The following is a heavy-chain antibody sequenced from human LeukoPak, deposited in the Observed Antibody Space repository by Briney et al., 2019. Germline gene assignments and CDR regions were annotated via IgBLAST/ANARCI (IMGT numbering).Heavy chain of an antibody. CDR2: IKPDGSEK. J-gene: IGHJ4*02. CDR3: ARDYVWGSSESDY. D-gene: IGHD7-27*01. Sequence: GGSLTRSCAASRFTFSNYCMTWLRQAQGKGLEWVGNIKPDGSEKYYVDSVKGRFTISRDTAKNSLFLQMSSLRVKDTAIYYCARDYVWGSSESDYWGQGTLVTVSS. CDR1: RFTFSNYC. V-gene: IGHV3-7*01.